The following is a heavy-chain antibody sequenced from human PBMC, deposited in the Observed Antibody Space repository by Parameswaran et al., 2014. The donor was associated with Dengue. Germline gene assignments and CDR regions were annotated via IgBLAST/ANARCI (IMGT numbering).Heavy chain of an antibody. Sequence: RWIRQPPGKGLEWIGYIYYSGSTNYNPSLKSRVTISVDTSKNQFSLKLSSVTAADTAVYYCARVKPRIAVAGYMDVWGKGTAVTVSS. J-gene: IGHJ6*03. D-gene: IGHD6-19*01. CDR3: ARVKPRIAVAGYMDV. V-gene: IGHV4-59*01. CDR2: IYYSGST.